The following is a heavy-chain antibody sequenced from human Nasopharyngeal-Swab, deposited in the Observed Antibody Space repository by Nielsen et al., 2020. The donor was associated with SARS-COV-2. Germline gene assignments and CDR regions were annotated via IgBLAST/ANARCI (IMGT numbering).Heavy chain of an antibody. J-gene: IGHJ3*02. CDR3: ARRAGHEAFDI. Sequence: VRQMPGKGLEWVSYISSSSSTIHYADSVKGRFTISRDNAKNSLYLQMNSLRAEDTAVYYCARRAGHEAFDIWGQGTMVTVSS. CDR2: ISSSSSTI. V-gene: IGHV3-48*03. D-gene: IGHD6-13*01.